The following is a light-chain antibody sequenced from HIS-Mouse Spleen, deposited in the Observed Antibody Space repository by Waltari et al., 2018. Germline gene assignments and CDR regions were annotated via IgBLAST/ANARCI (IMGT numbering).Light chain of an antibody. CDR1: SSNIGSNY. CDR2: RNN. J-gene: IGLJ3*02. CDR3: AAWDDSLSGWV. Sequence: SVLTQPPSASGTPGKRVTISCSESSSNIGSNYVYWYQQLPGTAPKLLIYRNNQRPSGVPDRFSGSKSGTSASLAISGLRSEDEADYYCAAWDDSLSGWVFGGGTKLTVL. V-gene: IGLV1-47*01.